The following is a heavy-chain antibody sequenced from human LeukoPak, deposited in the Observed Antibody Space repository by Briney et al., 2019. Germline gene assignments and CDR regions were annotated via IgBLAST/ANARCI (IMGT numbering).Heavy chain of an antibody. Sequence: GGSLRLSCAASGFTFSSYAMNWVRQAPGKGLEWVSAISGSGDSVYYADSVKGRFTISRDNSKNTLYLQMNTLRAEDTAVYYCAKRSSDYYDSSGYYFDFWGQGTLVTVS. J-gene: IGHJ4*02. CDR1: GFTFSSYA. V-gene: IGHV3-23*01. CDR3: AKRSSDYYDSSGYYFDF. CDR2: ISGSGDSV. D-gene: IGHD3-22*01.